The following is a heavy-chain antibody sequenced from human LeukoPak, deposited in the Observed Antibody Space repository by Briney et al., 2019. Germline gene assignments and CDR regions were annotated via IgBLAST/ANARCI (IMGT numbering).Heavy chain of an antibody. J-gene: IGHJ4*02. CDR3: ARGTTGTGWVGTLYYFDY. D-gene: IGHD6-19*01. V-gene: IGHV4-59*01. CDR2: IYYSGST. Sequence: SETLSLTCTVSGASISNYYWSWIRRPPGQGLEWIGYIYYSGSTKYNSSLKSRVTISVDTSKNQFSLKLDSVTAADTAVYYCARGTTGTGWVGTLYYFDYWGQGTLVTVSS. CDR1: GASISNYY.